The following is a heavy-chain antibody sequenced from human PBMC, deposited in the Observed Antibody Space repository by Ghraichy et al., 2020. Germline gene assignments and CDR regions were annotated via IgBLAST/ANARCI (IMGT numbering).Heavy chain of an antibody. V-gene: IGHV3-74*01. J-gene: IGHJ6*02. CDR3: ARDIEYWSGYYNGMDV. D-gene: IGHD3-3*01. CDR2: INTDGSTT. CDR1: GFTFSGYW. Sequence: GESLNISCAASGFTFSGYWMHWVRQAPGKGLVWVSRINTDGSTTTYADSVKGRFTISRDNAKNTLYLQMNSLRAEDTAVYYCARDIEYWSGYYNGMDVWGQGTTLTVSS.